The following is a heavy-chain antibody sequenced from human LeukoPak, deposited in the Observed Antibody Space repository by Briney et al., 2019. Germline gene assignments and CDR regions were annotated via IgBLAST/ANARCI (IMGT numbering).Heavy chain of an antibody. J-gene: IGHJ5*02. Sequence: SETLSLTCAVYGGSFSGYYWSWIRRPPGKGLEWIGEINHSGSTNYNPSLKSRVTISVDTSKNQFSLKLSSVTAADTAVYYCARGRYGGNYLDPWGQGTLVTVSS. CDR3: ARGRYGGNYLDP. D-gene: IGHD4-23*01. V-gene: IGHV4-34*01. CDR2: INHSGST. CDR1: GGSFSGYY.